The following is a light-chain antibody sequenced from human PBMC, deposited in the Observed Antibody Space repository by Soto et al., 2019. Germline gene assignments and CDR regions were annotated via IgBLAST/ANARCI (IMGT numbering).Light chain of an antibody. CDR3: QKYSSVPV. CDR2: AAS. Sequence: DIQMTQSPTSLSASVGDRVTITCRASQGIRNFVAWYQQKPGKAPKLLIYAASTLQSGVPSRFSGSGSGTAFTLPINSLQHEDVATCSCQKYSSVPVFGPGTKVEIK. V-gene: IGKV1-27*01. CDR1: QGIRNF. J-gene: IGKJ3*01.